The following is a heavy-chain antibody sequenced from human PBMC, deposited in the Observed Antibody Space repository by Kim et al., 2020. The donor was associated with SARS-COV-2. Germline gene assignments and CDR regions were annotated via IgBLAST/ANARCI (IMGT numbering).Heavy chain of an antibody. Sequence: SETLSLTCTVSGGSISSSSYYWGWIRQPPGKGLEWIGSIYYSGSTYYNPSLKSRVTISVDTSKNQFSLKLSSVTAADTAVYYCARDRIAARPGLGGFGYWGQGTLVTVSS. D-gene: IGHD6-6*01. CDR1: GGSISSSSYY. CDR3: ARDRIAARPGLGGFGY. J-gene: IGHJ4*02. CDR2: IYYSGST. V-gene: IGHV4-39*07.